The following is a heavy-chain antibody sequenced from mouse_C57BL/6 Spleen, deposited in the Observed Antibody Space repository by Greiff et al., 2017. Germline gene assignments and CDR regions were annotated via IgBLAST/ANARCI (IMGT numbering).Heavy chain of an antibody. Sequence: QVQLKESGAELVKPGASVKISCKASGYAFSSYWMNWVKQRPGKGLEWIGQIYPGDGDTNYNGKFKGKATLTADKSSSTAYMQLSSLTSEDSAVYFWERAGDYYDIKGAMDDWGQGTSVTVSS. CDR1: GYAFSSYW. D-gene: IGHD2-4*01. CDR2: IYPGDGDT. V-gene: IGHV1-80*01. CDR3: ERAGDYYDIKGAMDD. J-gene: IGHJ4*01.